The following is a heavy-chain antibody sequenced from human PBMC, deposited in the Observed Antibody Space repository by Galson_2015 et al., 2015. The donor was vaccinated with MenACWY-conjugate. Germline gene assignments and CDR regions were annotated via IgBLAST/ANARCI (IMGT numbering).Heavy chain of an antibody. CDR1: GFTLSSYS. Sequence: SLRLSCAASGFTLSSYSMHWVRQSPGKGLEWVALIWSDGNKTSYVDSVRGRFNISRDNSKNTPYLQMNNLRADVTAVYYCARDRGLEWLPSIRFDPWGQETLVTVSS. D-gene: IGHD3-3*01. J-gene: IGHJ5*02. CDR2: IWSDGNKT. V-gene: IGHV3-33*01. CDR3: ARDRGLEWLPSIRFDP.